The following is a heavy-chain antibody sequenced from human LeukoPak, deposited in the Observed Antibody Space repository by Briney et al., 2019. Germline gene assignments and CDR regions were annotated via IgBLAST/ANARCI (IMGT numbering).Heavy chain of an antibody. CDR3: ARDPSGYFNY. CDR2: IYSGGST. CDR1: GFTVSRNY. Sequence: EGSLRLSCAASGFTVSRNYMTWVRQAPGKGLEWVSVIYSGGSTYYADSVKGRFTISSDNSKNTVYLQMNSLRAEDTAVYYCARDPSGYFNYWGQGIQVTVSS. D-gene: IGHD3-22*01. V-gene: IGHV3-53*01. J-gene: IGHJ4*02.